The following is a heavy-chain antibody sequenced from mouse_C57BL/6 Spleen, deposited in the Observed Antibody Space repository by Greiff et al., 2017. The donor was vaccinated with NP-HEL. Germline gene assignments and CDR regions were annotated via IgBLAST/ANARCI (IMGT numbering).Heavy chain of an antibody. CDR3: ARRGWLLRDYAMDY. J-gene: IGHJ4*01. V-gene: IGHV1-26*01. CDR2: INPNNGGT. D-gene: IGHD2-3*01. Sequence: EVQLQQSGPELVKPGASVKISCKASGYTFTDYYMNWVKQSHGKSLEWIGDINPNNGGTSYNQKFKGKATLTVGKSSSTAYMELRSLTSEGSAVYYCARRGWLLRDYAMDYWGQGTSVTVSS. CDR1: GYTFTDYY.